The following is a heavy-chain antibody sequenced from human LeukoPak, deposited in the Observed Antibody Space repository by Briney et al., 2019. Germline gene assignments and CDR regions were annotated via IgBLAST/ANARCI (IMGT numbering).Heavy chain of an antibody. Sequence: GESLKISCKGSGYSFTSYWIGWVRQIPGKGLEGMGIIYPGDSDTRYSPSFQGQVTLSADKSLSTAYLQCSSLRPSLTAMYYCARGLDSSRWVYWGQGTLVTVS. CDR1: GYSFTSYW. J-gene: IGHJ4*02. CDR3: ARGLDSSRWVY. CDR2: IYPGDSDT. D-gene: IGHD6-19*01. V-gene: IGHV5-51*01.